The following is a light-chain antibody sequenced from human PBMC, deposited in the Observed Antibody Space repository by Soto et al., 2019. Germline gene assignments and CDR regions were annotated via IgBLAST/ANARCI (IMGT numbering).Light chain of an antibody. V-gene: IGKV3-20*01. J-gene: IGKJ4*01. CDR1: QSVSSSY. CDR3: QQYGSSPLT. CDR2: GAS. Sequence: EIVLTQSPGTLSLSPGERATLSCRASQSVSSSYLAWYQQKPGQAPRLLISGASSRPTGIPDRFSGSGSGTDFTLTISRLEPEDVAVYYCQQYGSSPLTFGGGTKVDIK.